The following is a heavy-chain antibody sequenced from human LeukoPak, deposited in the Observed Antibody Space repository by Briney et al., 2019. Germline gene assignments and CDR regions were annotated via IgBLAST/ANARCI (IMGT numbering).Heavy chain of an antibody. CDR2: IYSGGST. D-gene: IGHD2-8*01. J-gene: IGHJ3*02. Sequence: PGGSLRLSCAASGFTVSSNYMSWVRQAPGKGLEWVSVIYSGGSTYYADSVKGRFTISRHNSKNTLYLQMNSLRAEDTAVYYCARASASYCTNGVCPDAFDIWGQGTMVTVSS. V-gene: IGHV3-53*04. CDR1: GFTVSSNY. CDR3: ARASASYCTNGVCPDAFDI.